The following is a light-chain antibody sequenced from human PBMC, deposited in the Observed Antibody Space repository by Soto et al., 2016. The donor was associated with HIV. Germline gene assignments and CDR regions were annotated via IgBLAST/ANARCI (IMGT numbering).Light chain of an antibody. V-gene: IGKV2-24*01. CDR1: QSLVHNDGNTY. J-gene: IGKJ1*01. Sequence: DTVMTQTPLSSLVTLGQPASISCRSSQSLVHNDGNTYLSWLHQRPGQPPRLLIYKISKRFSGVPDRFSGSGAGTDFTLKISRVQSEDVGVYYCMQATQFPTWTFGQGTKVEIK. CDR2: KIS. CDR3: MQATQFPTWT.